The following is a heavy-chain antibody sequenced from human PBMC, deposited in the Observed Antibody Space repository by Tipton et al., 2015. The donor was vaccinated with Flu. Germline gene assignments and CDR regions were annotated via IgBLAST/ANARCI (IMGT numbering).Heavy chain of an antibody. D-gene: IGHD2-2*01. Sequence: TLSLTCTVSGGSIGSYYWNWVRQPPGKGLEWMGYIYSSQYTKYNPSLKGRVTISMGTSKNQFSLQLESVTAADTAVYYCARDPSLGMPDYFDYWGQGILVTASS. J-gene: IGHJ4*02. CDR3: ARDPSLGMPDYFDY. CDR1: GGSIGSYY. CDR2: IYSSQYT. V-gene: IGHV4-59*12.